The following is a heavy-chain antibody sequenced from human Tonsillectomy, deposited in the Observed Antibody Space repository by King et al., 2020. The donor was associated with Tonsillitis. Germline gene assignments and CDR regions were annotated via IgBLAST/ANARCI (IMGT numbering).Heavy chain of an antibody. CDR3: ARGGRKYYDSSGYEGRYFDY. V-gene: IGHV4-30-4*01. J-gene: IGHJ4*02. CDR2: IYYSGST. D-gene: IGHD3-22*01. CDR1: GGSISSGDYY. Sequence: QMQLQESGPGLVKPSQTLSLTCTVSGGSISSGDYYWSWIRQPPGKVLEWIGYIYYSGSTYYNPSLKSRVTISVDTSKNQFSLKLSSVTAADTAVYYCARGGRKYYDSSGYEGRYFDYWGQGTLVTVSS.